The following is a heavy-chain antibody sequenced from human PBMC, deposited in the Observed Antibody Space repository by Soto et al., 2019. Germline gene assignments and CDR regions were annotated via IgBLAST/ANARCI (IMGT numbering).Heavy chain of an antibody. CDR2: ISGSGGST. CDR1: GFTFSSYA. V-gene: IGHV3-23*01. CDR3: AKGGAVAGPSYFDY. J-gene: IGHJ4*02. D-gene: IGHD6-19*01. Sequence: EVQLLESGGGLVQPGGSLRLSCAASGFTFSSYAMSWVRQAPGKGLEWVSAISGSGGSTYYADSGKGRFTISRENSKNTLYLQMNSLRADDTAVYYCAKGGAVAGPSYFDYWGQGTLVTGSS.